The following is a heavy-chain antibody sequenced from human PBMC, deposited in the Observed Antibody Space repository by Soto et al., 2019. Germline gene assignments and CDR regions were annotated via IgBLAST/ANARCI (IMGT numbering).Heavy chain of an antibody. V-gene: IGHV1-18*01. CDR1: GYTFTSYG. D-gene: IGHD6-19*01. J-gene: IGHJ5*02. CDR2: ISAYNGNT. CDR3: ATDYQSSGIAVAGLDP. Sequence: ASVKVSCKASGYTFTSYGISWVRQAPGQGLEWMGWISAYNGNTNYAQKLQGRVTMTTDTSTSTAYMELRSLRSDDTAVYYCATDYQSSGIAVAGLDPWGQGTLVTVSS.